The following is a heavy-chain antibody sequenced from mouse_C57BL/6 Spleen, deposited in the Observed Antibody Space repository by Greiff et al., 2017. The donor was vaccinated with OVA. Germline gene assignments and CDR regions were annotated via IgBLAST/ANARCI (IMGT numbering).Heavy chain of an antibody. CDR1: GYTFTSYW. V-gene: IGHV1-64*01. CDR2: IHPNSGST. D-gene: IGHD1-2*01. CDR3: AGEEPYYGPHYYAMDY. Sequence: VQLQQPGAELVKPGASVKLSCKASGYTFTSYWMHWVKQRPGQGLEWIGMIHPNSGSTNYNEKFKSKATLTVDTSSSTASMQLSSLTSADPPVYYGAGEEPYYGPHYYAMDYWGQGTSVTVSA. J-gene: IGHJ4*01.